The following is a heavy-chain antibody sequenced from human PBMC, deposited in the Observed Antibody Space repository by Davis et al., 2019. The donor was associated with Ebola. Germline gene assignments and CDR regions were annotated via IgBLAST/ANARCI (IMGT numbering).Heavy chain of an antibody. CDR2: ISYDGSNK. J-gene: IGHJ4*02. Sequence: PGGSLRLSCAASGFTFSSYAMHWVRQAPGKGLEWVAVISYDGSNKYYADSVKGRFTISRDNAKNTLYLQMNSLRAEDTAIYYCTRDFDWDGGYWGPGTLVTVSS. CDR3: TRDFDWDGGY. D-gene: IGHD3-16*01. V-gene: IGHV3-30-3*01. CDR1: GFTFSSYA.